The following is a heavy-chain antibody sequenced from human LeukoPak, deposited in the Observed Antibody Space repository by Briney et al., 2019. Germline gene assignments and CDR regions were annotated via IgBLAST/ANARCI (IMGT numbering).Heavy chain of an antibody. CDR1: GFTFNRYN. Sequence: GGSLRLSCAASGFTFNRYNMNWVRRAPGKGLEWVSSISTSSSYIYYADSVRGRFTISRDNAKNSLYLQMNSLRAEDTAVYSCARGADGVSSNSRGWFDPWGQGALVTVSS. V-gene: IGHV3-21*01. CDR3: ARGADGVSSNSRGWFDP. J-gene: IGHJ5*02. D-gene: IGHD2-15*01. CDR2: ISTSSSYI.